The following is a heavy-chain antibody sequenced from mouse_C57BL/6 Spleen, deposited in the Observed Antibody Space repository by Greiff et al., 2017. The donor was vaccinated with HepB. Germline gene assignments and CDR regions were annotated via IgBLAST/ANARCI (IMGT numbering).Heavy chain of an antibody. V-gene: IGHV1-74*01. CDR1: GYTFTSYW. CDR3: AISYGSSYWFAY. D-gene: IGHD1-1*01. CDR2: IHPSDSDT. Sequence: VQLQQPGAELVKPGASVKVSCKASGYTFTSYWMHWVKQRPGQGLEWIGRIHPSDSDTNYNQKFKGKATLTVDKSSSTAYMQLSSLTSEDSAVYYCAISYGSSYWFAYWGQGTLVTVSA. J-gene: IGHJ3*01.